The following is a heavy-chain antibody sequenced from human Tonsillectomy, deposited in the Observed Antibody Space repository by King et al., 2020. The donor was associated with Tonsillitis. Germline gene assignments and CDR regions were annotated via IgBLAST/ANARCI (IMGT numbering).Heavy chain of an antibody. CDR1: GFNFAEYA. CDR2: IRRKDYGGTT. J-gene: IGHJ4*02. Sequence: VQLVESGGGLVQPGRSLRLSCTSSGFNFAEYAMKWFRQAPGKGLEWVGFIRRKDYGGTTEYAAPMKGRFTISRDDSKSIAYLQINSLKTEDTAVYYCTATYYYGSGSGYYFDYWGQGTLVTASS. V-gene: IGHV3-49*03. CDR3: TATYYYGSGSGYYFDY. D-gene: IGHD3-10*01.